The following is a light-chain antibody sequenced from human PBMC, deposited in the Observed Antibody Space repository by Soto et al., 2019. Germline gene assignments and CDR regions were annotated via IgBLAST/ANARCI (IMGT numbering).Light chain of an antibody. CDR1: QSVSSY. J-gene: IGKJ1*01. CDR2: DAS. Sequence: EIVLTQSPATLSLSPGERATLSCRASQSVSSYLAWYQQKPGQAPRLLIYDASNRATGIPARFSGSGSGTYFCLTISSLEPEDFAVYYCQQRSNWPSFGQGTKVEIK. CDR3: QQRSNWPS. V-gene: IGKV3-11*01.